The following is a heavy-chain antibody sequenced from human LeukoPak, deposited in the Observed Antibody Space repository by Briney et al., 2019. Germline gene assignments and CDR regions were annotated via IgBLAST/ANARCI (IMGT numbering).Heavy chain of an antibody. CDR3: ARGPPLRYFDYLEGAFDI. Sequence: SETLSLTCTVSGGSISSGSYYWSWIRQPAGKGLEWIGRIYTSGSTNYNPSLKSRVTISVDTSKNQFSLKLSSVTAADTAVYYCARGPPLRYFDYLEGAFDIWGQGTMVTVSS. V-gene: IGHV4-61*02. J-gene: IGHJ3*02. D-gene: IGHD3-9*01. CDR2: IYTSGST. CDR1: GGSISSGSYY.